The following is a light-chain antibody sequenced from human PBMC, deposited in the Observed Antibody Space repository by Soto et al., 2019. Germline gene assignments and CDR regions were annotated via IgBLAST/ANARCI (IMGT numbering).Light chain of an antibody. CDR2: YDS. V-gene: IGLV3-21*04. J-gene: IGLJ2*01. CDR1: NIGTKS. Sequence: SYELTQPPSVSVAPGKTARISCGRNNIGTKSVHWYQQKPGQAPVLVIYYDSDRPSGIPERFSGSNAGNTATLTISTVEAGDEADYYCQVWDRSSDHRVVFGGGTKLTVL. CDR3: QVWDRSSDHRVV.